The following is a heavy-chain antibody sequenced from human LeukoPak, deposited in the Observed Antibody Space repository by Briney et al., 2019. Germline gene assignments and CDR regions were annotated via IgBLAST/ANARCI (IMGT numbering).Heavy chain of an antibody. D-gene: IGHD6-13*01. CDR1: GGSISSYY. V-gene: IGHV4-59*08. Sequence: PSETLSLTCTVSGGSISSYYWSWIRQPPGKGLEWIGYIYYSGSTNYNPSLKSRVTISVDTSKNQFSLKLSSVTAADTAVYYCATARGYSSSIFDPWGQGTLVTVSS. CDR2: IYYSGST. J-gene: IGHJ5*02. CDR3: ATARGYSSSIFDP.